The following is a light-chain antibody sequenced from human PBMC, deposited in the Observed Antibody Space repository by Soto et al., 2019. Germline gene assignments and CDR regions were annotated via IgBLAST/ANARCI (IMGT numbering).Light chain of an antibody. Sequence: IQLTQSPSSVSASVGDRVTITCRASQRISTWVAWYQQKPGNAPKLLIYSASSLQSGVPSRFSCSESETELSLTISSLQPEDFATYYCQQANTFRLSFGGGTK. V-gene: IGKV1-12*01. CDR2: SAS. J-gene: IGKJ4*01. CDR1: QRISTW. CDR3: QQANTFRLS.